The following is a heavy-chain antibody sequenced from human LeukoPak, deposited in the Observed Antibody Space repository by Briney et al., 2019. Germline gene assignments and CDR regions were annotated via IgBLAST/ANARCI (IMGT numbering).Heavy chain of an antibody. V-gene: IGHV3-21*01. J-gene: IGHJ4*02. D-gene: IGHD3-10*01. Sequence: GRSLRLSCAASGFTFSSYSMNWVRQAPGKGLEWVSSISSSSSYIYYADSVKGRFTISRDNAKNSLYLQMNSLRAEDTAVYYCARAGITMVRGVIIDWGQGTLVTVSS. CDR3: ARAGITMVRGVIID. CDR2: ISSSSSYI. CDR1: GFTFSSYS.